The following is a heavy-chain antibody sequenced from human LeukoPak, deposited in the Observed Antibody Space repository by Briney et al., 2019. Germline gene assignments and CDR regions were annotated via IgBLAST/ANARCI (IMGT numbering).Heavy chain of an antibody. Sequence: ASVKVSCKASGYTFTSYGISWVRQAPGQGLEWMGWISAYNGNTNYAQKLQGRVTMTTDTSTSTAYMELRSLRSDDTAVYYWAGGGGVWSGYYMDYYYGMDVWGQGTTVTVSS. CDR2: ISAYNGNT. CDR1: GYTFTSYG. V-gene: IGHV1-18*01. J-gene: IGHJ6*02. CDR3: AGGGGVWSGYYMDYYYGMDV. D-gene: IGHD3-3*01.